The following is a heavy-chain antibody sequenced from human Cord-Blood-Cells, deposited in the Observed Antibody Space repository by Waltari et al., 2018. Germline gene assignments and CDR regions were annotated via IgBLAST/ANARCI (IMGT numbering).Heavy chain of an antibody. Sequence: QVQLVQSGAEVKKPGASVKVSCKASGYTFTGYYMHWVRQAPGQGLEWMGWINPNSGGTNYAQKFQGRVTMTRDTSISTAYMELSRLGSDDTAVYYCGRDPRGGWGGWYYFDYWGQGTLVTVSS. CDR2: INPNSGGT. V-gene: IGHV1-2*02. CDR3: GRDPRGGWGGWYYFDY. J-gene: IGHJ4*02. CDR1: GYTFTGYY. D-gene: IGHD6-19*01.